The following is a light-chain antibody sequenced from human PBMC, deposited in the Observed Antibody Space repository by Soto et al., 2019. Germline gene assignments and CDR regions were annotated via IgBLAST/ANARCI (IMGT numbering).Light chain of an antibody. CDR3: QQYLRSQLT. Sequence: EIVLTQSPGTLSLSPGEGATLSCRASESISSSYLAWYQQKPGQAPRLLIYGASSRATGIPDRFSGSGSGTDFTLTISRLEPEDFAVYFCQQYLRSQLTFGGGTKVEIK. J-gene: IGKJ4*01. V-gene: IGKV3-20*01. CDR2: GAS. CDR1: ESISSSY.